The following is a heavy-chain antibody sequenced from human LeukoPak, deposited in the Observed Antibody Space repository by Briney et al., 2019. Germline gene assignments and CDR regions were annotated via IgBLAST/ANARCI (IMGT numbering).Heavy chain of an antibody. D-gene: IGHD3-9*01. CDR3: ARGGAIYDILTGYPQTPLDY. Sequence: PGGSLRLSCTASGFTFGDYAMSWFRQAPGKGLEWVGFIRSKAYGGTTEYAASVKGRFTISRDDSKSIAYLQMNSLRDEDTAVYYCARGGAIYDILTGYPQTPLDYWGQGTLVTVSS. CDR1: GFTFGDYA. CDR2: IRSKAYGGTT. J-gene: IGHJ4*02. V-gene: IGHV3-49*03.